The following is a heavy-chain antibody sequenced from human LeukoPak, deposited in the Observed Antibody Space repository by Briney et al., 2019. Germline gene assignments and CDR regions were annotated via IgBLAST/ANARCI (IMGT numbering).Heavy chain of an antibody. V-gene: IGHV2-70*04. J-gene: IGHJ3*02. Sequence: SGPALVNPTQTLTLTCTFSGFSLSTSGMRVSWIRQPPGKALEWLAPFDWDDDKFYSTSLKTRLTISKDTSKNQVVLTMTNMDPVDTATYYCARSYSSGWYSGLRNDAFDIWGQGTMVTVSS. CDR1: GFSLSTSGMR. D-gene: IGHD6-19*01. CDR3: ARSYSSGWYSGLRNDAFDI. CDR2: FDWDDDK.